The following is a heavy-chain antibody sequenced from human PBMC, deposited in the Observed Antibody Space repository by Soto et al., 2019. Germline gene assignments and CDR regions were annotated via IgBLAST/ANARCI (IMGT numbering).Heavy chain of an antibody. CDR2: INFLGDST. V-gene: IGHV3-23*01. CDR3: TKDPQASSGWSSLDY. Sequence: EVQLLESGGGLVQPGGSLRLSCAASGFIFSSYAMSWVRQAPGKGLEWVSSINFLGDSTNYADSVKGRFTVSRDNSKNTLFLQINSLRDEDTALYYCTKDPQASSGWSSLDYWGQGILVAVSS. D-gene: IGHD6-19*01. CDR1: GFIFSSYA. J-gene: IGHJ4*02.